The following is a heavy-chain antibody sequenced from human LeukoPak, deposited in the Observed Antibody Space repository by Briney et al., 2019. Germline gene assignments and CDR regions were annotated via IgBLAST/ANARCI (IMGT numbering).Heavy chain of an antibody. CDR3: ARESGSRNVDY. CDR1: GYTFTDYY. Sequence: ASVKVSCKVSGYTFTDYYMHWVQQAPGQGLEWMGIINPSGGSTSYAQKFQGRVTMTRDTSTSTVYMELSSLRSEDTAVYYCARESGSRNVDYWGQGTLVTVSS. V-gene: IGHV1-46*03. J-gene: IGHJ4*02. CDR2: INPSGGST. D-gene: IGHD1-26*01.